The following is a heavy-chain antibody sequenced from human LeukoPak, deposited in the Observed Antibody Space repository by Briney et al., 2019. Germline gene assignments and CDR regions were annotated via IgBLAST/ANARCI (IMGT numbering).Heavy chain of an antibody. CDR3: AREWVRLFPHWFDP. Sequence: SETLSLTCAVYGGSFSGYYWSWIRQPPGKGLEWIGEINHSGSTNYNPSLKSRVTISVDTSKNQFSLKLSSVAAADAAVYDCAREWVRLFPHWFDPWGQGTLVTVSS. CDR2: INHSGST. CDR1: GGSFSGYY. V-gene: IGHV4-34*01. J-gene: IGHJ5*02. D-gene: IGHD5-12*01.